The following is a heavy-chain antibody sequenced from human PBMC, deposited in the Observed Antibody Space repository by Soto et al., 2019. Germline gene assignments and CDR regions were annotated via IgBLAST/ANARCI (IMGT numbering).Heavy chain of an antibody. D-gene: IGHD1-1*01. CDR1: GGSISSGDYY. CDR2: IYYSGST. V-gene: IGHV4-30-4*01. Sequence: PSETLSLTCTVSGGSISSGDYYWSWIRQPPGKGLEWIGYIYYSGSTYYNPSLKSRVTISVDTSKNQFSLKLSSVTAADTAVYYCARDPWNPPAPEIGYSGMDVWGKGTTVTVSS. J-gene: IGHJ6*04. CDR3: ARDPWNPPAPEIGYSGMDV.